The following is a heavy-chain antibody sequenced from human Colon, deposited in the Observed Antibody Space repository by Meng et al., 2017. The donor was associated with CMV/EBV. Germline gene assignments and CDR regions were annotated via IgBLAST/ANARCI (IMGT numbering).Heavy chain of an antibody. CDR2: VIPIIGMT. CDR1: GGSFSDFA. V-gene: IGHV1-69*10. D-gene: IGHD4-23*01. CDR3: ARDLDSTTVVIRGFDS. Sequence: VKVSCKASGGSFSDFAISWVRQAPGQGLEWMGGVIPIIGMTNYAQKFQGRVTITADKSTNTAYMELGSLTSEDTAVYFCARDLDSTTVVIRGFDSWGQGTLVTVSS. J-gene: IGHJ4*02.